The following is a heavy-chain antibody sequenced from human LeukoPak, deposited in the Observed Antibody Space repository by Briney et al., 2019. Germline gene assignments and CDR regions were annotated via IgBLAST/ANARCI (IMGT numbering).Heavy chain of an antibody. Sequence: GGSLRLSCAASGFTFSNAWMSWVRQAPGKGLEWVGRIKSKTDGGTTDYAAPVKGRFTISRDDSKNTLYLQMNSLRAEDTAVYYCARVGIAAAGTIYYYYGMDVWGQGTTVTVSS. D-gene: IGHD6-13*01. V-gene: IGHV3-15*01. CDR3: ARVGIAAAGTIYYYYGMDV. J-gene: IGHJ6*02. CDR1: GFTFSNAW. CDR2: IKSKTDGGTT.